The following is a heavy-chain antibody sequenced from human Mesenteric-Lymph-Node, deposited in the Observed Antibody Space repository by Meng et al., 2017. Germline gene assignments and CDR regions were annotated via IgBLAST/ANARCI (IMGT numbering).Heavy chain of an antibody. Sequence: QVQLQQWGAGLLKPSETLSLTCTVSGGSISSYYWSWIRQPPGKGLEWIGHIYYSGSTNYNPSLKSRVTISVDTSKNQFSLKLSSVTATDTAVYYCARRPTGIDYWGQGTLVTVSS. J-gene: IGHJ4*02. D-gene: IGHD2-8*02. CDR3: ARRPTGIDY. CDR1: GGSISSYY. CDR2: IYYSGST. V-gene: IGHV4-59*08.